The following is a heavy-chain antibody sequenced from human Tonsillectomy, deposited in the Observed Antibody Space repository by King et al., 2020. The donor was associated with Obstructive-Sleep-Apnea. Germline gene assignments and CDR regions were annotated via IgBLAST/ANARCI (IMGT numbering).Heavy chain of an antibody. V-gene: IGHV1-2*02. D-gene: IGHD5-24*01. J-gene: IGHJ4*02. CDR1: GLTLTEYY. Sequence: QVQLVESGAEVKKPGASVKVSCKASGLTLTEYYVHWVRQAPGQGLQWMGWINPNGGRADYAQKFQDRVTMTTDTSISTVYMELSSLKSDDTAVYYCASTRGGGRWLQAWVDYWGQGTLVTVSS. CDR3: ASTRGGGRWLQAWVDY. CDR2: INPNGGRA.